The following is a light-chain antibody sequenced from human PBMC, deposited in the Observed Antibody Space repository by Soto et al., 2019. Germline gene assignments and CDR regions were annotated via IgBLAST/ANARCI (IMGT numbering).Light chain of an antibody. V-gene: IGKV3-15*01. CDR1: QSVSSK. J-gene: IGKJ1*01. CDR2: GAS. Sequence: EIVLTQSPATLSLSPGEGATLSCRASQSVSSKLAWYQQKPGQAPRLLIYGASTRATGIPARFSGSGSGTELTLIISSLQSEDSAVYYCQQYNSWLWTFGQGTKVDIK. CDR3: QQYNSWLWT.